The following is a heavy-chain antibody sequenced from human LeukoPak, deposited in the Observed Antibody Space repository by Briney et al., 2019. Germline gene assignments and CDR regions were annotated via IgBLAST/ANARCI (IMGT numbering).Heavy chain of an antibody. CDR2: INPSGGST. Sequence: ASVKVSCKASGYTFTSYYMHWVRQAPGQGLEWMGIINPSGGSTSYAQKLQGRVTMTTDTSTSTAYMELRSLRSDDTAVYYCARDTPSITMVRGVITGFDYWGQGTLVTVSS. CDR1: GYTFTSYY. V-gene: IGHV1-46*01. CDR3: ARDTPSITMVRGVITGFDY. J-gene: IGHJ4*02. D-gene: IGHD3-10*01.